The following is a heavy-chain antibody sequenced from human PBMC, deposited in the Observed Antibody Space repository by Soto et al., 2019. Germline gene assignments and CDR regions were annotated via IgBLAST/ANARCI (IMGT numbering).Heavy chain of an antibody. CDR2: VNAGNGNT. Sequence: GASVKVSCKASGYTFTSYAMHWVRQAPGQRLEWMGWVNAGNGNTKYSQTFNDRVTITRDTSASTAYMELSSLRSEDTAVYYCARDQVDTAMVIDYYYYGMDVWGQGTTVTVSS. J-gene: IGHJ6*02. D-gene: IGHD5-18*01. V-gene: IGHV1-3*01. CDR3: ARDQVDTAMVIDYYYYGMDV. CDR1: GYTFTSYA.